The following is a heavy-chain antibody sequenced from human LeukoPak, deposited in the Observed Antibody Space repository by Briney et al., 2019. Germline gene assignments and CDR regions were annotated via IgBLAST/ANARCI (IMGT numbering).Heavy chain of an antibody. D-gene: IGHD2-15*01. CDR2: IIPIFGTA. CDR1: GGTFISYA. J-gene: IGHJ4*02. CDR3: ARDRSESGGSCLDY. V-gene: IGHV1-69*13. Sequence: ASVKVSCKASGGTFISYAISWVRQAHGQGLEWMGGIIPIFGTANYAQKFQGRVTITADQSTSTAYMELSSLRSEDTAVYYCARDRSESGGSCLDYWGQGTLVTVSS.